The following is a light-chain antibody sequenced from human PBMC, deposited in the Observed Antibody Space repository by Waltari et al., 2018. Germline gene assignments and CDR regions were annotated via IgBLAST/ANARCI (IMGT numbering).Light chain of an antibody. CDR2: KAS. CDR1: QGINKW. CDR3: QQYHSVPWT. V-gene: IGKV1-5*03. J-gene: IGKJ1*01. Sequence: DIQMTQSPSSLSASVGDRVTITCRASQGINKWLAWYQQRPGQAPKLLLYKASSLHSGVPSRFSGSGSGTDFTLTISSLQPEDFAIYYCQQYHSVPWTFGLGTKVEI.